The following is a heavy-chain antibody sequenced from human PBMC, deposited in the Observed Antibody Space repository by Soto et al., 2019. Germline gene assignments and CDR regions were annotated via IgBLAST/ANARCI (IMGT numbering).Heavy chain of an antibody. CDR1: GFTFSDYY. Sequence: QVQLVESGGGLVKPGGSLRLSCAASGFTFSDYYMSWIRQAPGKGLEWVSYISTSGSTIYYADSVKGRFTISRDNAKNSLYPPMKSLRGEDHGVFYCARPYPVSPNRGQGTLVTVSS. J-gene: IGHJ4*02. D-gene: IGHD2-8*01. CDR3: ARPYPVSPN. V-gene: IGHV3-11*01. CDR2: ISTSGSTI.